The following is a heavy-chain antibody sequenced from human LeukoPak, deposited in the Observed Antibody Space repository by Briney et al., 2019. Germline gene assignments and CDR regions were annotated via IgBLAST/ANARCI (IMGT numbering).Heavy chain of an antibody. CDR1: GGSFSGYY. CDR3: ARGGREDTAMVRALDY. V-gene: IGHV4-34*01. CDR2: INHSGST. J-gene: IGHJ4*02. D-gene: IGHD5-18*01. Sequence: ASETLSLTRAVYGGSFSGYYWSWIRQPPGKGLEWIGEINHSGSTNYNPSLTSRVTISVDTSKHQFSLKLSSVTAADTAVYYCARGGREDTAMVRALDYWGQGTLVTVSS.